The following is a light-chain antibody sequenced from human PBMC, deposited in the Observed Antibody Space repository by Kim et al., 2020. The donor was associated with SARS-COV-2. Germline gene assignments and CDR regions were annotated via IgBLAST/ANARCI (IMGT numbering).Light chain of an antibody. CDR3: QQYGSSPPYT. J-gene: IGKJ2*01. Sequence: EIVLTQSPGTLSLSPGERATLSCRASQSVSSSYLAWYQQKPGQAPRLLIYGASSRATGIPDRFSGSGSGTDFTLTISRLEPEDFAVYYCQQYGSSPPYTWGQGTKRE. CDR2: GAS. V-gene: IGKV3-20*01. CDR1: QSVSSSY.